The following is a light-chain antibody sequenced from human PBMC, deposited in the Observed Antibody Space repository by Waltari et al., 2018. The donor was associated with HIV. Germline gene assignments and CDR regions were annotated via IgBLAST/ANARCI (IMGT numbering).Light chain of an antibody. CDR1: SSDIGGYNY. CDR2: AVT. J-gene: IGLJ2*01. CDR3: SSFAPTNKFYVL. Sequence: QSTLTQPPSASGSPGQSVTISCTGTSSDIGGYNYVSWYQQHPGKAPKLIMTAVTKRPSGVPVRFSGSKSGNTASLTVSGLQADDEALYYCSSFAPTNKFYVLFGGGTTLTVL. V-gene: IGLV2-8*01.